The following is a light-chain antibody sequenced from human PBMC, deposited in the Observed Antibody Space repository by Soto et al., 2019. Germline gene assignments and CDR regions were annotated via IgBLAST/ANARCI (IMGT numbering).Light chain of an antibody. CDR1: QSVDGY. V-gene: IGKV3-15*01. J-gene: IGKJ5*01. Sequence: EVVMTQSPGTLSVSLGESATLSCRASQSVDGYLAWYQQKPGQAPRLLLYGASTRATGVTARFRGGGSGTEFTLPISSLQSEDSAVYYCQQYHKWPPITFGQGTRLEIK. CDR3: QQYHKWPPIT. CDR2: GAS.